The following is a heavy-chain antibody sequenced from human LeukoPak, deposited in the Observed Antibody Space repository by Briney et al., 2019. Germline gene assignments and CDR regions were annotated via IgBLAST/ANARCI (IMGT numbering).Heavy chain of an antibody. Sequence: GRSLRLSCAASEFTFSRHGMHWVRQAPDKGLEWVAVISYDGRNKHYPDSVKGRFTISRDISTDTLWLQMDSLRTEDTAVYYCAKGPLRGTAAAIDYWGQGTLVTVSS. V-gene: IGHV3-30*18. CDR2: ISYDGRNK. D-gene: IGHD2-2*01. CDR1: EFTFSRHG. J-gene: IGHJ4*02. CDR3: AKGPLRGTAAAIDY.